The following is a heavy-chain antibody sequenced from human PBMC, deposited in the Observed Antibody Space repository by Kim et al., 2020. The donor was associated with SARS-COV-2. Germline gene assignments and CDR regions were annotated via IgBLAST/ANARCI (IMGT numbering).Heavy chain of an antibody. V-gene: IGHV3-49*03. J-gene: IGHJ4*02. CDR3: TRASITMVRGVITPTFDY. Sequence: GGSLRLSCTASGFTFGDYAMSWFRQAPGKGLEWVGFIRSKAYGGTTEYAASVKGRFTISRDDSKSIAYLQMNSLKTEDTAVYYCTRASITMVRGVITPTFDYWGQGTLVTVSS. CDR1: GFTFGDYA. D-gene: IGHD3-10*01. CDR2: IRSKAYGGTT.